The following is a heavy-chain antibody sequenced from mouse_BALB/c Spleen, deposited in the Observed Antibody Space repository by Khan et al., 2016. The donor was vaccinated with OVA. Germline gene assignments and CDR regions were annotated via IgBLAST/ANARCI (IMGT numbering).Heavy chain of an antibody. CDR3: ARPPFFSYVMVY. J-gene: IGHJ4*01. CDR2: INTYTGEP. CDR1: GYTFKNHG. V-gene: IGHV9-3-1*01. Sequence: QIQLVQSGPELKKPGETVKISCKASGYTFKNHGMNWVKQAPGKGLKWMGWINTYTGEPTYAEDFKGRFAFSVETSASTAYLQINNLKNEDTATYFCARPPFFSYVMVYWGQGTSVTVSS.